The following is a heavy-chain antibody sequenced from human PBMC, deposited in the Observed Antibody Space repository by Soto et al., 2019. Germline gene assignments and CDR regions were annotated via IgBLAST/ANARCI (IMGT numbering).Heavy chain of an antibody. CDR2: ISHYSGGR. Sequence: AVQLACTSSGYTFFACDIRRVRQVPGQGLETMGGISHYSGGRKYAEKFQRRVPLPTDTSTTTAYLELRSLRSDDTAVFYCARLHCPTTSENWIGPWGQGTLGT. CDR3: ARLHCPTTSENWIGP. CDR1: GYTFFACD. V-gene: IGHV1-18*01. J-gene: IGHJ5*02. D-gene: IGHD3-10*01.